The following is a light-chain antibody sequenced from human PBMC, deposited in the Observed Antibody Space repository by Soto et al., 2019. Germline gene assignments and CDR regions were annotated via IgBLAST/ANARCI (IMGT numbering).Light chain of an antibody. CDR2: WAS. J-gene: IGKJ2*01. V-gene: IGKV4-1*01. CDR3: QQYYSTPYT. Sequence: DIVMTQSPDSLAVSLGERATINCKSSQSVLYSSNNKNYLAWYQQKPGQPPKALIYWASTRESGVPDRFSGSGSGTDFTLTISSLQAEDVAVYYCQQYYSTPYTFGQGTKLEIK. CDR1: QSVLYSSNNKNY.